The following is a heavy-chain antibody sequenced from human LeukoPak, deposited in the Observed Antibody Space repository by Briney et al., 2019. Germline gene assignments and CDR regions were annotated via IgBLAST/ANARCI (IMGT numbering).Heavy chain of an antibody. CDR1: GFTFSNYA. D-gene: IGHD3-10*01. CDR3: AKDRVFRGAFFDY. J-gene: IGHJ4*02. CDR2: ISGSDGRT. V-gene: IGHV3-23*01. Sequence: GGSLRLSCAASGFTFSNYAMNWVRQAPGKGLEWVSAISGSDGRTYYADSVKGRFTITRDNSKNTLYLQMNSLRAEDTAVFYCAKDRVFRGAFFDYWGQGTLVTVSS.